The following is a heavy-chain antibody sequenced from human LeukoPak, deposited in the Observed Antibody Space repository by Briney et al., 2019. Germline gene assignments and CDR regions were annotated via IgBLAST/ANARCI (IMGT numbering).Heavy chain of an antibody. CDR2: INPKNGGT. J-gene: IGHJ4*02. CDR3: ARDGYGGNPFDY. CDR1: GGTFSSYA. V-gene: IGHV1-2*02. Sequence: ASVKVSCKASGGTFSSYAISWVRQAPGQGLEWMGWINPKNGGTNYAQKFQGRVTMTRDTSINTAFMELSRLNSDDTAVYFCARDGYGGNPFDYWGQGTLVTVSS. D-gene: IGHD4-23*01.